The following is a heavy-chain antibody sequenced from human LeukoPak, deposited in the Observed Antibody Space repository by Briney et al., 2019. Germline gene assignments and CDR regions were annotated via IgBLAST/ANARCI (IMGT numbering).Heavy chain of an antibody. CDR3: ARDRYGDYDYYFDY. Sequence: GGSLRLSCAVSGFTFSTYAMHWVRQAPGEGLEYVSGISRDGGSTYYANSVKGRFTISRDNSKNTLYLQMGSLRGEDMAVYYCARDRYGDYDYYFDYWGQGTLVTVSS. J-gene: IGHJ4*02. CDR2: ISRDGGST. CDR1: GFTFSTYA. V-gene: IGHV3-64*01. D-gene: IGHD4-17*01.